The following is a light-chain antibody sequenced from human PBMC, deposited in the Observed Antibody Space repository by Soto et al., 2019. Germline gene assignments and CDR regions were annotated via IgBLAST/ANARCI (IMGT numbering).Light chain of an antibody. CDR2: WAS. V-gene: IGKV4-1*01. J-gene: IGKJ4*01. Sequence: DIVVTQSPDSLAASLGERATINCQSSQSLFYSADNKNYLRWYQQKPGQPPKLLIYWASTRESGVPERFSGAGSGTDFTLPISSLQAEDVAVYYCQQYYDTPLTFGGGTKVEIK. CDR3: QQYYDTPLT. CDR1: QSLFYSADNKNY.